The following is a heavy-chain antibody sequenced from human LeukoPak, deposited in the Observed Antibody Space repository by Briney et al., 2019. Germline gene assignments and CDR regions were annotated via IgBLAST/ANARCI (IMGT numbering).Heavy chain of an antibody. V-gene: IGHV3-74*01. CDR1: AFSVSNYW. D-gene: IGHD1-26*01. J-gene: IGHJ3*01. Sequence: GGSLRLSCTASAFSVSNYWMHWVRQAPGKGLIWVSRINSDGRNTGYADSVKGRFTISRDNADNTIYLHMNSLRVDDTAVYYCAKDRGFSGSSTFDFWGQGTMVTVSS. CDR2: INSDGRNT. CDR3: AKDRGFSGSSTFDF.